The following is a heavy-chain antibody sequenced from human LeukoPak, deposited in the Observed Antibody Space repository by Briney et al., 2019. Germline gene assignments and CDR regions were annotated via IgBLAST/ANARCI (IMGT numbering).Heavy chain of an antibody. CDR2: INPNSGGT. CDR3: ARAERDFWSGSTTYYFDY. J-gene: IGHJ4*02. CDR1: GYTFTGYY. D-gene: IGHD3-3*01. Sequence: GASVKVSCKASGYTFTGYYMHWVRQAPGQGLEWMGGINPNSGGTNYAQKFQGRVTMTRDTSISTAYMELSRLRSDDTAVYYCARAERDFWSGSTTYYFDYWGQGTLVTVSS. V-gene: IGHV1-2*02.